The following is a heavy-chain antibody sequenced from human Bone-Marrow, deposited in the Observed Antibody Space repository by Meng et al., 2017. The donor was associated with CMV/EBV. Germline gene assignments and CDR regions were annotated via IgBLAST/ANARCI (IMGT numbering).Heavy chain of an antibody. V-gene: IGHV3-30*04. Sequence: GGSLRLSCAASGFTFSSYAMHWVRQAPGKGLEWVAVISYDGSDKYYADSLKGRFTISRDNSKNTLYLQMNSLRAEDTAVYYCARCSGAYSSGWSGGYWGQGTLVTVSS. CDR1: GFTFSSYA. D-gene: IGHD6-19*01. CDR2: ISYDGSDK. J-gene: IGHJ4*02. CDR3: ARCSGAYSSGWSGGY.